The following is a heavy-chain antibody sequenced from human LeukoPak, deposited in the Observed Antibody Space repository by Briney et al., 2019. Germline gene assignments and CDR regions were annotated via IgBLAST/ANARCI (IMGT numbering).Heavy chain of an antibody. D-gene: IGHD3-22*01. V-gene: IGHV3-23*01. CDR2: ISGSSGHT. J-gene: IGHJ4*02. CDR1: GLTFSSYA. CDR3: TKDASYAREFDNSGFFID. Sequence: GGSLRLSCAASGLTFSSYAMSWVRQAPGKGLEWVSAISGSSGHTYYADSVKGRFTISRDTSKNTLYLQMNSLRADDTAVYYCTKDASYAREFDNSGFFIDWGQGTLVTVSS.